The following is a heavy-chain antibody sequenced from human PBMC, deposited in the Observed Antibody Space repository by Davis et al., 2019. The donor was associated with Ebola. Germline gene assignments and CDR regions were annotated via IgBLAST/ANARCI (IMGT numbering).Heavy chain of an antibody. CDR1: GFSFSRYA. V-gene: IGHV3-23*01. J-gene: IGHJ6*04. CDR2: IRNDGRKT. Sequence: PGGSLRLSCAASGFSFSRYAMSWVRQAPGRGLEWVSSIRNDGRKTYYADSVKGRLTISRDNSRNTLYLQMNSLRAEDTALYYCAKDMYYDFWTDYTGDYDYGMDVWGKGTTVTVSS. CDR3: AKDMYYDFWTDYTGDYDYGMDV. D-gene: IGHD3/OR15-3a*01.